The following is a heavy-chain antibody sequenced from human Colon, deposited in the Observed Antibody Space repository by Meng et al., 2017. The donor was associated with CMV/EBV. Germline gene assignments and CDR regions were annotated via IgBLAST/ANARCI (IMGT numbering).Heavy chain of an antibody. V-gene: IGHV3-23*03. D-gene: IGHD3-10*01. CDR3: AKFGASGDYYYQGFDV. Sequence: ETLSLTCTVSGDSISSGNYFWSWIRQTPGKGLEWISTIYSAGRSTFYADFVRGRFTIFRDNSENTLSLQMNSLKVEDTAIYYCAKFGASGDYYYQGFDVWGQGTSVTVSS. CDR1: GDSISSGNYF. CDR2: IYSAGRST. J-gene: IGHJ6*02.